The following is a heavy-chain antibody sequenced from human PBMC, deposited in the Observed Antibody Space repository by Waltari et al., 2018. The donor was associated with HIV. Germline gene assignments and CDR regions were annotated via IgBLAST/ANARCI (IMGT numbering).Heavy chain of an antibody. CDR3: TATVTTRGTFDY. Sequence: EVQLVESGGGLAKPGGSRRLSCAASGFTFGRYAMNWVRQAPGKGLEWIAYISRSIDYIYYADSVMGRFIISRDNAKNSVFRDMNNMRDVDTAVYYCTATVTTRGTFDYWGQGTMVPVS. CDR2: ISRSIDYI. D-gene: IGHD4-17*01. J-gene: IGHJ4*02. V-gene: IGHV3-21*06. CDR1: GFTFGRYA.